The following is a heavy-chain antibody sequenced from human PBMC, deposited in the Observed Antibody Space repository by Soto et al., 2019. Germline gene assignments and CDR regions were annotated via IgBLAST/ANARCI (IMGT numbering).Heavy chain of an antibody. CDR2: INPGAPAGRGT. Sequence: QVQLVQSGAEVKKPGASVKVSCKASGYTLTTFFMHWVRQAPGQGLEWMGVINPGAPAGRGTTYAQKFQGKVTMTTQTSTSTVYMELSRLRSDDTSLYYCASEAIVAGATTGMDVWGQGTTVTVSS. CDR3: ASEAIVAGATTGMDV. J-gene: IGHJ6*02. CDR1: GYTLTTFF. D-gene: IGHD1-26*01. V-gene: IGHV1-46*01.